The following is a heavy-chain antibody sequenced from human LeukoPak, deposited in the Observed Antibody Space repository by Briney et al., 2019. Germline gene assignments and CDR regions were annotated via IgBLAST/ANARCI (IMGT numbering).Heavy chain of an antibody. CDR3: TFSSYGDHVGVDAFDI. V-gene: IGHV3-74*01. CDR2: INRDGSST. D-gene: IGHD4-17*01. CDR1: GFTFSSYW. Sequence: PGGSLRLSCAASGFTFSSYWMHWVRQAPGKGLVWVSRINRDGSSTNYADSVKGRSTISRDNAKNTVYLQMNSLSAEDTAMYYCTFSSYGDHVGVDAFDIWGQGTMVTVSS. J-gene: IGHJ3*02.